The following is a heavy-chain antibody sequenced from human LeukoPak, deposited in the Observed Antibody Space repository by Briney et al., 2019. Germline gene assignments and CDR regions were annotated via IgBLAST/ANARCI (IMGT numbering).Heavy chain of an antibody. J-gene: IGHJ6*03. CDR3: ARVKQQLVRLLGRDTTYYYYYYMDV. V-gene: IGHV3-7*01. CDR2: IKQDGSEK. Sequence: GGSLRLSCAGSGFTFSSYWMSWVRQAPGKGLEWVANIKQDGSEKHYVDSVKGRFTISRDNAKNSLFLQMNSLRAEDTAVCFCARVKQQLVRLLGRDTTYYYYYYMDVWGKGTTVTVSS. CDR1: GFTFSSYW. D-gene: IGHD6-13*01.